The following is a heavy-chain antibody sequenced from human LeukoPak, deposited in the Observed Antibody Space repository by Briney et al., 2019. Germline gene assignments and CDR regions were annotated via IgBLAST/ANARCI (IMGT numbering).Heavy chain of an antibody. J-gene: IGHJ6*04. Sequence: GRSLRLSCAASGFTFSSYALHWVRQAPGKGLEWVALISYDGSNKYYAESVKGRLTISRDNAKNSLYLQMNSLRAEDTAVYYCAELGITMIGGVWGKGTTVTISS. CDR1: GFTFSSYA. CDR2: ISYDGSNK. CDR3: AELGITMIGGV. D-gene: IGHD3-10*02. V-gene: IGHV3-30*04.